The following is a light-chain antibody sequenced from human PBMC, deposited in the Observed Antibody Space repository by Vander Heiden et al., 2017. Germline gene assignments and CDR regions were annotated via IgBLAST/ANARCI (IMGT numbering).Light chain of an antibody. CDR2: EVN. J-gene: IGLJ3*02. CDR1: SRDVGAYNF. Sequence: QSALTQPPSASGSPGQSVTISCTGTSRDVGAYNFVSWYQHHPGKAPKVMIYEVNKRPSGVPDRFSGSKSGNTASLTVSGLQAEDEADYYCCSYGGSNNFEMLFGGGTTLTVL. V-gene: IGLV2-8*01. CDR3: CSYGGSNNFEML.